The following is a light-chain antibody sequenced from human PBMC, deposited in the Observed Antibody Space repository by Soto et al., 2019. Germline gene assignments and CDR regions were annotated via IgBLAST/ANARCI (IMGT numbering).Light chain of an antibody. CDR3: SSYAGSNTLV. Sequence: QSALTQPPSASGSPGQSVTISCAGSGSDIAVYDFVSWYQQHPGTAPKLIIYEVTKRPSGVHDRFSGSKSASTASLTVSGLQAEDEADYYCSSYAGSNTLVFGGGTKLTVL. J-gene: IGLJ2*01. V-gene: IGLV2-8*01. CDR2: EVT. CDR1: GSDIAVYDF.